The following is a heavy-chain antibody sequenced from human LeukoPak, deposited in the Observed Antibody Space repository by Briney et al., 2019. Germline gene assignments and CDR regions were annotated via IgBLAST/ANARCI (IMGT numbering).Heavy chain of an antibody. V-gene: IGHV3-11*05. CDR3: ARDLYYYDSSGYKLDY. CDR1: GFNVSSNY. D-gene: IGHD3-22*01. J-gene: IGHJ4*02. Sequence: GGSLRLSCAASGFNVSSNYMSWIRQAPGKGLEWVSYISSSSSYTNYADSVKGRFTISRDNAKNSLYLQMNSLRAEDTAVYYCARDLYYYDSSGYKLDYWGQGTLVTVSS. CDR2: ISSSSSYT.